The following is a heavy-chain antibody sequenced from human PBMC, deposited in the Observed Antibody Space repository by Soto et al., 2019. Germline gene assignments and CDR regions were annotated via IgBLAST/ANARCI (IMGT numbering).Heavy chain of an antibody. CDR1: GYSFTSYW. CDR2: IYPGDSDT. V-gene: IGHV5-51*01. D-gene: IGHD1-20*01. Sequence: GESLKISCKGSGYSFTSYWIGWVRQMPGKGLEWMGMIYPGDSDTRYSPSFQGQVTISADKSTSTAYLQWSSLKASDTAMYYCARLLITGTTLNWFDPWGQGTLVTVSS. J-gene: IGHJ5*02. CDR3: ARLLITGTTLNWFDP.